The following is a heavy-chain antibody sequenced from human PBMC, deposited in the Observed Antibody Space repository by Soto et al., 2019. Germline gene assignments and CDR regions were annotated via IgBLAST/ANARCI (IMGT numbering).Heavy chain of an antibody. Sequence: EVQLVESGGGLVKPGGSLRLSCAASGFTFSSYSMNWVRQAPGKGLEWVSSISSSSSYIYYADSVKGRFTISRDNAKNSLYLQMNSLRAEDTAVYYWASTSYSSSWGGGHDYWGQGTLVTVSS. CDR3: ASTSYSSSWGGGHDY. CDR2: ISSSSSYI. D-gene: IGHD6-13*01. CDR1: GFTFSSYS. V-gene: IGHV3-21*01. J-gene: IGHJ4*02.